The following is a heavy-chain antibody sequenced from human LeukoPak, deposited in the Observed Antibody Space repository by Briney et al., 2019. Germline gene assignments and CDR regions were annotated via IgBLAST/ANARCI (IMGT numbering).Heavy chain of an antibody. CDR3: AKGAHYFGSGSFRRGHYFDS. D-gene: IGHD3-10*01. V-gene: IGHV3-43*01. CDR1: GFTFDDYT. Sequence: GGSLRLSCAASGFTFDDYTMHWVRQAPGKGLEWVSLISWDGDSTYYADSVKGRFTISRDNSKNTLYLQMNSLRAEDTAVYYCAKGAHYFGSGSFRRGHYFDSWGQGTLVTVSS. CDR2: ISWDGDST. J-gene: IGHJ4*02.